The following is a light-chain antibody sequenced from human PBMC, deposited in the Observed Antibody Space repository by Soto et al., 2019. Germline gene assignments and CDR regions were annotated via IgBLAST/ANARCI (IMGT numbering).Light chain of an antibody. CDR3: CSYAGSYTWV. CDR1: SSDVGGYNY. Sequence: QLVLTQPRSVSGSPGQSVTISCTGTSSDVGGYNYVSWYQQHPGKAPKLMIYDVSKRPSGVPDRFSGSKSANTASLTISGLQAEDEADYYCCSYAGSYTWVFGGGTKLTVL. CDR2: DVS. V-gene: IGLV2-11*01. J-gene: IGLJ3*02.